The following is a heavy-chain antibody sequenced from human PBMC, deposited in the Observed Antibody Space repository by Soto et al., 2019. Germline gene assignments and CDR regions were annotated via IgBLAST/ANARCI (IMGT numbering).Heavy chain of an antibody. CDR3: AKAKFYFDSSPFDS. D-gene: IGHD1-26*01. CDR2: INADGSDR. J-gene: IGHJ4*02. CDR1: GSTFQDYA. Sequence: GGFLRLSCSTFGSTFQDYAVHWVRKSSGKGLEWVSFINADGSDRYYADSVKGRFTISRDNTKGSFYLQMDRLRLEDTAIYYCAKAKFYFDSSPFDSWGQGTLVTVSS. V-gene: IGHV3-43D*04.